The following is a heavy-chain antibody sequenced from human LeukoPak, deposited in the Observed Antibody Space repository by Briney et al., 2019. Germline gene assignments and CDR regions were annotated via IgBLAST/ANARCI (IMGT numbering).Heavy chain of an antibody. CDR2: IKQDGSEK. CDR3: ARVPLNYYYYMDV. Sequence: GGSLRLSCAASGFIFSNYWMSWVRPAPGKGLEWVANIKQDGSEKFYVDSVKGRFTISRDNAKNSLYLQMNSLRAEDTAVYNCARVPLNYYYYMDVWGKGTTVTVSS. V-gene: IGHV3-7*01. CDR1: GFIFSNYW. J-gene: IGHJ6*03.